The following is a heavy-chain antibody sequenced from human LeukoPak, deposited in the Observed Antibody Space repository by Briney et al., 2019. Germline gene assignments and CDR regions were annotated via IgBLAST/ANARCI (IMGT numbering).Heavy chain of an antibody. D-gene: IGHD4-17*01. CDR3: ARKRVGYGDYVALDF. J-gene: IGHJ4*02. V-gene: IGHV3-7*01. Sequence: PGGSLRLSCTASGFTFSSYWMSWVRQAPGKGLEWVANIKQDGSEKYYVDSVKGRFSISRDNANNSLYLQMNSLRAEDTAVYYCARKRVGYGDYVALDFWGQGTLVTVSS. CDR2: IKQDGSEK. CDR1: GFTFSSYW.